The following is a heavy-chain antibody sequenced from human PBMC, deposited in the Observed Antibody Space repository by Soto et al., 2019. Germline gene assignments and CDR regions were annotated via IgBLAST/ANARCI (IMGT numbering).Heavy chain of an antibody. CDR3: ARTTVTTNYYYYMDV. D-gene: IGHD4-17*01. V-gene: IGHV4-4*02. CDR2: IYHSGST. J-gene: IGHJ6*03. Sequence: KPSETLSLTCAVSSDSISSSNWWSWVRQPPGKGLEWIGEIYHSGSTNYNPSLKSRVTISVDKSKNQFSLNLSSVTAADTAVYYCARTTVTTNYYYYMDVWGKGTTVT. CDR1: SDSISSSNW.